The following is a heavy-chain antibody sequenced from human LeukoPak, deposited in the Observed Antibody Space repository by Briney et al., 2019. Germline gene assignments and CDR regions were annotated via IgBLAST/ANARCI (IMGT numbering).Heavy chain of an antibody. Sequence: TGGSLRLSCPASGFTLSSYAMSWVRQAPGKGLEWVSAISGSGGSTYYADSVKGRFTISRDNSKNTLYLQMNSLRAEDTAVYYCAKALGAILWWDEGYFDYWGQGTLVTVSS. V-gene: IGHV3-23*01. CDR3: AKALGAILWWDEGYFDY. D-gene: IGHD2-21*01. J-gene: IGHJ4*02. CDR2: ISGSGGST. CDR1: GFTLSSYA.